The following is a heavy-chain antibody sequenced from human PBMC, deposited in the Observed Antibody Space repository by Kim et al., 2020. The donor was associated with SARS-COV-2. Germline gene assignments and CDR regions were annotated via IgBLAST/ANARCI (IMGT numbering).Heavy chain of an antibody. V-gene: IGHV3-13*01. J-gene: IGHJ3*02. D-gene: IGHD3-16*01. CDR3: ARAGLRNDAFDI. Sequence: YYPGSVKGRLTISRETAKNSLYLQMNSLRAGDTAVYYCARAGLRNDAFDIWGQGTMVTVSS.